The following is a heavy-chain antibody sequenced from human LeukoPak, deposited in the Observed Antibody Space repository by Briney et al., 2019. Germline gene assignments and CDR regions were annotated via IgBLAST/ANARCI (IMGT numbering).Heavy chain of an antibody. D-gene: IGHD4-23*01. CDR3: ARVRFGGTFDL. Sequence: GGSLRLSCAATKFTFSNYWMHWVRQAPGKELEWVSVIYPSGSTYYTDSVKGRFTISGDNTENTLYLQMNSLTAEDTAMYYCARVRFGGTFDLWGQGTMVTVSS. V-gene: IGHV3-53*01. CDR1: KFTFSNYW. CDR2: IYPSGST. J-gene: IGHJ3*01.